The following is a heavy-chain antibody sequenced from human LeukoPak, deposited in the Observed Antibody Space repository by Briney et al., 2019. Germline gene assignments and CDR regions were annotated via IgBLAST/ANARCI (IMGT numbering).Heavy chain of an antibody. Sequence: GASVKVSCKASGYTFSDSYMHWVRQAPGQGPEWMGWISAYNGNTNYAQKLQGRVTMTTDTSTSTAYMELRSLRSDDTAVYYCARVCYYDSSGYYYDDGYWGQGTLVTVSS. J-gene: IGHJ4*02. CDR2: ISAYNGNT. D-gene: IGHD3-22*01. CDR1: GYTFSDSY. CDR3: ARVCYYDSSGYYYDDGY. V-gene: IGHV1-18*04.